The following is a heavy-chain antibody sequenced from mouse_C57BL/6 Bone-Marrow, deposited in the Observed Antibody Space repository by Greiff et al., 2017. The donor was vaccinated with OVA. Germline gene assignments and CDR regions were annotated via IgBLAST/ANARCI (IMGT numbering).Heavy chain of an antibody. J-gene: IGHJ3*01. Sequence: EVQGVESGGGLVQPGGSLKLSCAASGFTFSDYYMYWVRQTPEKRLEWVAYISNGGGSTYYPDTVKGRFTISRDNAKNTLYLQMSRLKSEDTAMYYCARHPDGYFTLAGFAYWGQGTLVTVSA. D-gene: IGHD2-3*01. CDR2: ISNGGGST. CDR1: GFTFSDYY. V-gene: IGHV5-12*01. CDR3: ARHPDGYFTLAGFAY.